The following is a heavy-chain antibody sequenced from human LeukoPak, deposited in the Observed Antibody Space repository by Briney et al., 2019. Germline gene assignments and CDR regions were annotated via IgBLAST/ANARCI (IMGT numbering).Heavy chain of an antibody. CDR2: VSGSGDDT. J-gene: IGHJ4*02. CDR1: GFTFSSYS. CDR3: AKRGAYFGGFDY. V-gene: IGHV3-23*01. Sequence: GGSLRLSCAASGFTFSSYSLNWVRQAPGKGLEWVSAVSGSGDDTYYADSVKGRFTISRDHSKSTLYLQMNSLRAEDTAVYYCAKRGAYFGGFDYWGQGTLVTVSS. D-gene: IGHD3-10*01.